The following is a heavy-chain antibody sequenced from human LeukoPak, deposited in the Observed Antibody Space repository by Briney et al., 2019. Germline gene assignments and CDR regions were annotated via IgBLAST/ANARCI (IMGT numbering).Heavy chain of an antibody. CDR3: ARVGSGDFDY. D-gene: IGHD1-26*01. CDR2: LSESGGT. CDR1: GGSLSGHF. Sequence: SETLPLTCAVNGGSLSGHFWSWIRQPPGKGLEWIGELSESGGTNYNAALKSRVTISVDTSKNQFSLNLNSVTAADTAVYYCARVGSGDFDYWGQGTLVTVSS. J-gene: IGHJ4*02. V-gene: IGHV4-34*01.